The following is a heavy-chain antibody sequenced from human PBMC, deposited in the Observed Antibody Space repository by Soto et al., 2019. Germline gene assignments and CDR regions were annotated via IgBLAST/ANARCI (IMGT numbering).Heavy chain of an antibody. Sequence: PSETLSLTCAVSAGSISSSNWWTWVRRSPGKGLEWIGEIHHSGSTNYNPSLKSRVTMSIDKSKNQFSLKLTSVTAADTADYYCARTSYYDSSGYYNMDVWGQGTTVTVSS. D-gene: IGHD3-22*01. CDR3: ARTSYYDSSGYYNMDV. J-gene: IGHJ6*02. CDR1: AGSISSSNW. CDR2: IHHSGST. V-gene: IGHV4-4*02.